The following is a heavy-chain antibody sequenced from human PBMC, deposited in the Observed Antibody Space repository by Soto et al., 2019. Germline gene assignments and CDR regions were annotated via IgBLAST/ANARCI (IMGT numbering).Heavy chain of an antibody. CDR2: ISPSSSTI. Sequence: GGSLRLSCAASGFTFSTYSMNWVRQAPGKGLEWVSYISPSSSTIYYADSVKGRFTISRDNAKNSLYLQMNSLRAEDTAVYYCARDLKVRGAGWFDPWGQGMLVTVSS. CDR3: ARDLKVRGAGWFDP. J-gene: IGHJ5*02. CDR1: GFTFSTYS. V-gene: IGHV3-48*01. D-gene: IGHD3-10*01.